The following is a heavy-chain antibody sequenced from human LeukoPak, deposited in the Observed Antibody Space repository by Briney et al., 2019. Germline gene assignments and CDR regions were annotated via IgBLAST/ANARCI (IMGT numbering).Heavy chain of an antibody. J-gene: IGHJ4*02. CDR3: ARVEYYYDSSGYYMFDY. V-gene: IGHV1-2*02. Sequence: ASVKVSCKASGYTFTGYYMHWVRQAPGQGLEWMGWINPNSGGTNYAQKFQGRVTMTRDTSISTAYMELSSLISDDTAVYYCARVEYYYDSSGYYMFDYWGQGTLVTVSS. D-gene: IGHD3-22*01. CDR2: INPNSGGT. CDR1: GYTFTGYY.